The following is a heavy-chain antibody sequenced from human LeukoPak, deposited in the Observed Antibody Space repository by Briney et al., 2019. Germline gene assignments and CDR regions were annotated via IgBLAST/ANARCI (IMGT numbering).Heavy chain of an antibody. V-gene: IGHV4-61*02. CDR2: IYTSGST. CDR1: GGSISSGSYY. D-gene: IGHD3-10*01. J-gene: IGHJ4*02. CDR3: ARGERITMVRGARGLDY. Sequence: PSETLSLTCTVSGGSISSGSYYWSWIRQPAGKGLEWIGRIYTSGSTNYNPSLKSRVTISLDTSKNQFSLKLSSVTAADTAVYYCARGERITMVRGARGLDYWGQGTLVTVSS.